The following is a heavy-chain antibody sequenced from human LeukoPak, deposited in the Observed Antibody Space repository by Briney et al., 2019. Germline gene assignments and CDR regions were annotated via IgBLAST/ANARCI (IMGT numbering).Heavy chain of an antibody. CDR1: GFTFSSYA. Sequence: PGGSLRLSCAASGFTFSSYAMSWVRQAPGKGLEWVSVISSSGGSTSYADSVKGRFTISRDNSKNTLYLQMNSLRAEDTAVYYCAKVDGIVGATPAFDIWGQGTMVTVSS. CDR2: ISSSGGST. CDR3: AKVDGIVGATPAFDI. V-gene: IGHV3-23*01. D-gene: IGHD1-26*01. J-gene: IGHJ3*02.